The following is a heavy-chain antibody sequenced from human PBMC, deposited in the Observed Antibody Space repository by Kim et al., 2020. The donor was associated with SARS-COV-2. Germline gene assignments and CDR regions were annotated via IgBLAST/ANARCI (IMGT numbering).Heavy chain of an antibody. J-gene: IGHJ6*02. Sequence: GGSLRLSCAASGFTFSSYAMHWVRQAPGKGLEWVAVISYDGSNKYYADSVKGRFTISRDNSKNTLYLQMNSLRAEDTAVYYCARVPIAAARMYYGMDVWGQGTTVTVSS. CDR2: ISYDGSNK. D-gene: IGHD6-13*01. CDR1: GFTFSSYA. CDR3: ARVPIAAARMYYGMDV. V-gene: IGHV3-30-3*01.